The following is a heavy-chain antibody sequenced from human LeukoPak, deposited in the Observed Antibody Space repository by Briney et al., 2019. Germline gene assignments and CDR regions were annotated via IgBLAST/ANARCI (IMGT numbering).Heavy chain of an antibody. CDR1: GYTFTSYG. Sequence: ASVKVFCKASGYTFTSYGISWVRQAPGQGLEWMGWISAYNGNTNYAQKLQGRVTMTTDTSTSTAYMELRSLRSDDTAVYYCARDRGRIAARPWGDYWGQGTLVTVSS. D-gene: IGHD6-6*01. J-gene: IGHJ4*02. CDR3: ARDRGRIAARPWGDY. CDR2: ISAYNGNT. V-gene: IGHV1-18*01.